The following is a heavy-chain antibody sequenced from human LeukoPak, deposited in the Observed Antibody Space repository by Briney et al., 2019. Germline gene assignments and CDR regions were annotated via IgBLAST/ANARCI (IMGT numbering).Heavy chain of an antibody. J-gene: IGHJ4*02. V-gene: IGHV1-2*02. Sequence: ASVKVSCKASGYTFTGYYMHRVRQAPGQGPEWMGYIYPNSGATKYAQKFQGRVTMTRDTSISTAYMELSGLGSDDTAVYYCGTLLSNGPFDYWGQGSLVTVSS. CDR2: IYPNSGAT. CDR3: GTLLSNGPFDY. CDR1: GYTFTGYY.